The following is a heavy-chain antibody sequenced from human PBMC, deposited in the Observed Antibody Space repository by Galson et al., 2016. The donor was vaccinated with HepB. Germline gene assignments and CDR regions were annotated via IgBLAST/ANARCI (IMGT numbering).Heavy chain of an antibody. V-gene: IGHV1-18*04. J-gene: IGHJ5*02. D-gene: IGHD2-2*01. CDR1: GYTFTNYG. CDR2: ISPYNGNT. Sequence: SVKVSCKASGYTFTNYGINWVRQAPGQGLEWVGWISPYNGNTKYAQKFQGSVTMTTDTSTTTAYMELRSLKSDDTAVYYCARDPIVVATVAILDPWFDPWGQGSLVTVSS. CDR3: ARDPIVVATVAILDPWFDP.